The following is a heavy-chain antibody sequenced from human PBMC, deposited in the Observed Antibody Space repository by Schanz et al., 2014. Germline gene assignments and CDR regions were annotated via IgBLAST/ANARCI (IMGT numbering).Heavy chain of an antibody. V-gene: IGHV3-7*04. Sequence: EVQLVESGGGLVQPGGSLRLSCGGSGFTFSKYWMSWVRQAPGKGLEWVANIKQDGSEKYYVDAVKGRFTISRDNAKNSMYLHMKSLRGDDTAVYYCARDNYYGSGSCAYWGQGTLVTVSS. CDR3: ARDNYYGSGSCAY. CDR2: IKQDGSEK. CDR1: GFTFSKYW. D-gene: IGHD3-10*01. J-gene: IGHJ4*02.